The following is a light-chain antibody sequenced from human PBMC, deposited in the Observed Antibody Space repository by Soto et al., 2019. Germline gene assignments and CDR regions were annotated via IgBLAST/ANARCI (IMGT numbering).Light chain of an antibody. CDR1: QSISTY. Sequence: DIQMTQSPSSLSASVGDRVTITCRASQSISTYLNWYKQTPGKAPNLLIYVASSLQPGVPSRFSGGGSGTDFTLTISSLQPEDFATYYCQQSYSAPYTFGQGTKLDIK. J-gene: IGKJ2*01. V-gene: IGKV1-39*01. CDR3: QQSYSAPYT. CDR2: VAS.